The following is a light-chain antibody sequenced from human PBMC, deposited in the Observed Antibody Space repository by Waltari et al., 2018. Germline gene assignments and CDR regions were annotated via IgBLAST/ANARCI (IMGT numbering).Light chain of an antibody. V-gene: IGKV3-20*01. J-gene: IGKJ1*01. CDR2: GAS. CDR1: QSVTRA. CDR3: QHYLRLPVT. Sequence: EIVLTLSSGTLSLSPGESATLSCRASQSVTRALAWYQQKPGQAPRLLIYGASNRATGIPDRFSGSGSGTDFSLTISSLEPEDFAVYYCQHYLRLPVTFGQGTKVEVK.